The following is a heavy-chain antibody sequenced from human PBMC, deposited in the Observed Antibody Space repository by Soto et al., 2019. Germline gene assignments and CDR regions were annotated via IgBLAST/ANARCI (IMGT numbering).Heavy chain of an antibody. D-gene: IGHD3-22*01. CDR1: GFTFSNAW. CDR3: TTDPLLLNYDSSGYYYALDY. V-gene: IGHV3-15*01. J-gene: IGHJ4*02. Sequence: PGGSLRLSCAASGFTFSNAWMSWVRQAPGKGLEWVGRIKSKTDGGTTDYAAPVKGRFTISRDDSKNTLYLQMNSLKTEDTAVYYCTTDPLLLNYDSSGYYYALDYWGQGTLVTVSS. CDR2: IKSKTDGGTT.